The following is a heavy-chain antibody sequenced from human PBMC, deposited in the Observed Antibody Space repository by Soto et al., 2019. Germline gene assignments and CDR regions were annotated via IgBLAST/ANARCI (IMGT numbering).Heavy chain of an antibody. CDR2: IWYDGSNK. D-gene: IGHD2-2*01. CDR1: GFTFSSYG. V-gene: IGHV3-33*01. Sequence: GGSLRLSCAASGFTFSSYGMNWVRQEPGKGLEWVAVIWYDGSNKYYADSVKGRFTISRDNSKNTLYLQMNSLRAEDTAVYYCARGVRGYCSSTSCYFVYWGQGTLVTVSS. J-gene: IGHJ4*02. CDR3: ARGVRGYCSSTSCYFVY.